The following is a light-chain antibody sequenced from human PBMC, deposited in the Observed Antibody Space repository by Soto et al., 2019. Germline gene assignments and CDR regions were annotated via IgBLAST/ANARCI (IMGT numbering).Light chain of an antibody. J-gene: IGKJ1*01. Sequence: AIRMTQSPSSLSASTGDRVTITCRASQGISSYLAWYQQKPGKAPKLLIYAASTLQSGVPSRFSGSGSGTDFTLAISFLQSEDFATYYCQQYYSYPPGTFGQGTKVDIK. V-gene: IGKV1-8*01. CDR2: AAS. CDR3: QQYYSYPPGT. CDR1: QGISSY.